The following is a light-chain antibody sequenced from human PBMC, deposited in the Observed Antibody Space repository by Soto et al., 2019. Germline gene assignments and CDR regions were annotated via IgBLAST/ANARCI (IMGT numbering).Light chain of an antibody. CDR3: QQYGSSLAWR. CDR2: GAS. J-gene: IGKJ4*02. V-gene: IGKV3-20*01. Sequence: EIVLTQSPGTLSLSPRERATLSCRACQSIRSSYLAWYPQRPGQAPRLLIYGASTRPTGIADRFSGSESGTNFTITISRLESEDSAVYYYQQYGSSLAWRFGGGIKVEI. CDR1: QSIRSSY.